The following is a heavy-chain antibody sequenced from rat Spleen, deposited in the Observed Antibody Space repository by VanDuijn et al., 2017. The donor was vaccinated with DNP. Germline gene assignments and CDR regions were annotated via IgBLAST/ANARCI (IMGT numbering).Heavy chain of an antibody. CDR1: GFTFSDYG. CDR2: ISYDGSST. V-gene: IGHV5-29*01. Sequence: EVQLVESGGGLVQPGRSLKLSCAASGFTFSDYGMAWVRQAPTKGLVWVASISYDGSSTYYRDSVKGRFTISRDNAKNTQYLQMDSLRSEDTATYYCARHSVHTTGIPPFDYWGQGVMVTVSS. J-gene: IGHJ2*01. D-gene: IGHD1-9*01. CDR3: ARHSVHTTGIPPFDY.